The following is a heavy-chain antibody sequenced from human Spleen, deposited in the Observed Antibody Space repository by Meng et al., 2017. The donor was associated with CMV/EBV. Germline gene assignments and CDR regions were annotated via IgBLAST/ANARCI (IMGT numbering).Heavy chain of an antibody. CDR2: IYHSGMT. V-gene: IGHV4-38-2*02. D-gene: IGHD2-2*01. J-gene: IGHJ3*02. CDR3: ARVGFNARAVDI. Sequence: GSLRLSCSVSGFSITTGYYWGWIRKSPGKGLQWIGSIYHSGMTFHNPVLKSRVTISVDTSTNQFSLRLTSVTAADTAVYYCARVGFNARAVDIWGQGTMVTVSS. CDR1: GFSITTGYY.